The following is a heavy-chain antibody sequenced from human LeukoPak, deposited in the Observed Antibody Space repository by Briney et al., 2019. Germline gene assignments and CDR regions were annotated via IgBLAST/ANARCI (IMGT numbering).Heavy chain of an antibody. D-gene: IGHD2-21*02. CDR1: GGTSSSYA. J-gene: IGHJ4*02. Sequence: AASVKVSCKASGGTSSSYAISWVRQAPGQGLEWMGGIIPIFGTANYAQKFQGRVTITTDESTSTAYMELSSLRSEDTAVYYCARDPIAYCGGDCYSLWGQGTLVTVSS. V-gene: IGHV1-69*05. CDR3: ARDPIAYCGGDCYSL. CDR2: IIPIFGTA.